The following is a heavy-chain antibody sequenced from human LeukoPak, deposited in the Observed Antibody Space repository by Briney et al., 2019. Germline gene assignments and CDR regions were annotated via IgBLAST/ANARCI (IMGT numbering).Heavy chain of an antibody. D-gene: IGHD3-9*01. CDR2: VNPNSGDT. Sequence: ASVKVSCKASGYTFTGYYLHWVRQAPGQGLEWMGCVNPNSGDTNYAQKFQGSVTMTRDTSISTVYMELSRLRSDDTAVYYCARVLRYYDILSKPFDYWGQGTLVTVSS. CDR1: GYTFTGYY. J-gene: IGHJ4*02. V-gene: IGHV1-2*02. CDR3: ARVLRYYDILSKPFDY.